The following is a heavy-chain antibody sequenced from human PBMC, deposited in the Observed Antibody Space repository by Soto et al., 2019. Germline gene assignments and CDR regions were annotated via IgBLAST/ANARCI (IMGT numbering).Heavy chain of an antibody. D-gene: IGHD4-17*01. J-gene: IGHJ4*02. Sequence: PGGSLRLSCAASGFTFSSYAMHWVRQAPGKGLEWVAVISYDGSNKYYADSVKGRFTISRDNSKNTLYLQMNSLRAEDTAVYYCARMNTGPFDYWGQGTLVTGSS. CDR1: GFTFSSYA. CDR2: ISYDGSNK. V-gene: IGHV3-30-3*01. CDR3: ARMNTGPFDY.